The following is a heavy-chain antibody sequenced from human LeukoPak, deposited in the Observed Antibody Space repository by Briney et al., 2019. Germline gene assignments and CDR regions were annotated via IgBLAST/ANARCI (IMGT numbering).Heavy chain of an antibody. CDR2: MNPNSGNT. Sequence: ASVKVSCKASGYTFTSYDINWVRQATGQGLEWMGWMNPNSGNTGYAQKFQGRVTMTRNTSISTAYMELSSLRSEDTAVYYCATHSSGWRDFDYWGQGTLVTVSS. V-gene: IGHV1-8*01. CDR1: GYTFTSYD. CDR3: ATHSSGWRDFDY. D-gene: IGHD6-19*01. J-gene: IGHJ4*02.